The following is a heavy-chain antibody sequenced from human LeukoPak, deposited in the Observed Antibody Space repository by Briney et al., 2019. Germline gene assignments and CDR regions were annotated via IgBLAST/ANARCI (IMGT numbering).Heavy chain of an antibody. CDR1: GGSISSGSYY. CDR3: ARGKYSSSYYNYYMDV. V-gene: IGHV4-61*02. D-gene: IGHD6-6*01. Sequence: SETLSLTCTVSGGSISSGSYYWSWIRQPAGKGLEWIGRIYASGSTNYNPSLKSRLTISIDTSKNQFSLELNSVTAADTALYYCARGKYSSSYYNYYMDVWGKGTTVTVSS. J-gene: IGHJ6*03. CDR2: IYASGST.